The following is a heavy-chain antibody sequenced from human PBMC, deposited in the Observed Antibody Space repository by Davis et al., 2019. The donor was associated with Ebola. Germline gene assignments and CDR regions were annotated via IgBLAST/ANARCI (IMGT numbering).Heavy chain of an antibody. D-gene: IGHD3-22*01. CDR1: GYTFTGYA. V-gene: IGHV1-3*01. CDR3: ARAPTYYYDSSGYYGWFDP. J-gene: IGHJ5*02. Sequence: ASVKVSCKASGYTFTGYAMHWVRQAPGQRLEWMGWINAGNGNTKYSQKFQGRVTITRDTSASTAYMELSSLRSEDTAVYYCARAPTYYYDSSGYYGWFDPWGQGTLVTVSS. CDR2: INAGNGNT.